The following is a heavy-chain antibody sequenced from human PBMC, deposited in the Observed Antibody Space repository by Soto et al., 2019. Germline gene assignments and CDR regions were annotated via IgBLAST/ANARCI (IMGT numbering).Heavy chain of an antibody. CDR3: ARDCPTNYWDACMDV. V-gene: IGHV3-53*01. Sequence: EVQLVESGGGLIQPGGSLRLSCAASGFTVSSSYMSWVRQAPGKGLEWVSVIYNFGSTYYADSVKGRFTISRDNSKNTLYLQMNSLRAEDTAVYYCARDCPTNYWDACMDVWGQGTTVTVSS. J-gene: IGHJ6*02. CDR2: IYNFGST. D-gene: IGHD4-4*01. CDR1: GFTVSSSY.